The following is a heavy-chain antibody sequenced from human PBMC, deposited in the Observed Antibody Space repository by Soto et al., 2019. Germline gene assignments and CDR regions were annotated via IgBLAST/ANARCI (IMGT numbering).Heavy chain of an antibody. CDR1: GDSIHSYY. CDR2: IYYSGST. J-gene: IGHJ4*01. V-gene: IGHV4-59*01. Sequence: SETLSLTCSVSGDSIHSYYWTWIRQPPGKGLEWIGYIYYSGSTSYNPSLESRVTFSVDRSKNQFSLSLRSVTAADTAVYYCAREADSGGSDYWGHGTLVTASS. CDR3: AREADSGGSDY. D-gene: IGHD2-15*01.